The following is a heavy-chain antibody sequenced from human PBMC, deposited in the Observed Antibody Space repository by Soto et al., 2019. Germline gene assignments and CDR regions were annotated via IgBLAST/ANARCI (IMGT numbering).Heavy chain of an antibody. Sequence: SETLSLTCTVSGGSISSGGYYWSWIRQHPGKGLEWIGYIYYSGSTYYNPSLKSRVTISVDTSKNQFSLKLSSVTAADTAVYYCARANRQLLMTTNWFDPWGQGTLVTVSS. CDR2: IYYSGST. V-gene: IGHV4-31*03. CDR3: ARANRQLLMTTNWFDP. CDR1: GGSISSGGYY. D-gene: IGHD2-2*01. J-gene: IGHJ5*02.